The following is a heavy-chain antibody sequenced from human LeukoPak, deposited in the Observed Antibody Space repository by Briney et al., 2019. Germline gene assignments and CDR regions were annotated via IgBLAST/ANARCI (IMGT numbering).Heavy chain of an antibody. D-gene: IGHD3-22*01. CDR2: ISGSGGST. CDR3: AKGWSSGYYYAVEC. Sequence: QPGGSLRLSCAAPGFTLSSYAMSWVRQAPGKGLEWVSAISGSGGSTYYADSVKGRFTISRDNSKNTLYLQMNSLRAEDTAVYYCAKGWSSGYYYAVECWGQGTLVTVSS. J-gene: IGHJ4*02. CDR1: GFTLSSYA. V-gene: IGHV3-23*01.